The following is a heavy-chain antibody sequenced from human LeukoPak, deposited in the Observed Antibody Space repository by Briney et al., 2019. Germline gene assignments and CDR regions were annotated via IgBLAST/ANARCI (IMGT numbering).Heavy chain of an antibody. CDR2: ISGSGDRT. J-gene: IGHJ5*02. CDR3: AKDRIGGVAVAGEGRWFDP. D-gene: IGHD6-19*01. Sequence: PGVSLRLSCAASGFTFNSYAMSRVRQAPGKGLEWVSTISGSGDRTSYADSVKGRFTISRDNSKTTLFLQMNSLRAEATAVYYCAKDRIGGVAVAGEGRWFDPWGQGTLVTVSS. CDR1: GFTFNSYA. V-gene: IGHV3-23*01.